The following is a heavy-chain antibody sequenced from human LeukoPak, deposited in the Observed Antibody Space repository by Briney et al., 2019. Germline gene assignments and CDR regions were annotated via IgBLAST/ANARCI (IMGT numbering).Heavy chain of an antibody. Sequence: TSETLSLTCTVSGGSISNYYWTWIRQPPGKGLEWTGYVYYSGSTNYNPSLKSRVTISVDTSKNQFSLKLSSVTAADTAVYYCARRSISYYYYYMDVWGKGTTVTVSS. CDR1: GGSISNYY. D-gene: IGHD6-13*01. CDR3: ARRSISYYYYYMDV. V-gene: IGHV4-59*01. J-gene: IGHJ6*03. CDR2: VYYSGST.